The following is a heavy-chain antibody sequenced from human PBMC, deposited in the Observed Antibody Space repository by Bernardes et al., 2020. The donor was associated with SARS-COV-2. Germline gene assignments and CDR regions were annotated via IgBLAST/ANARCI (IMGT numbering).Heavy chain of an antibody. CDR1: GDSIRTSDYY. CDR3: ARHVYSYDITGGMDV. J-gene: IGHJ6*02. Sequence: SETPSLTCSVSGDSIRTSDYYWGWIRRPPGKGLEWIGSRYRDGSTYYDPSLKSRVTISADTSKNQFSLKLTSVTSTDTAVYFCARHVYSYDITGGMDVWGQGTTVTVSS. CDR2: RYRDGST. V-gene: IGHV4-39*01. D-gene: IGHD3-9*01.